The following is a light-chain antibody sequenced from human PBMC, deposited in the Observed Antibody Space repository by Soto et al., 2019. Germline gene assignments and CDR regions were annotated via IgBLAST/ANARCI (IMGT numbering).Light chain of an antibody. J-gene: IGKJ4*01. CDR3: QQRSSWIT. CDR2: DTS. Sequence: ETVLTQSPATLSLSPGERATLSCRASQSIRNFLAWYQQKSGQAPRLLIYDTSNRATGIPARFSGSGSGTDFTLTISSLEPEDCAVYYCQQRSSWITFGGGTKVEIK. V-gene: IGKV3-11*01. CDR1: QSIRNF.